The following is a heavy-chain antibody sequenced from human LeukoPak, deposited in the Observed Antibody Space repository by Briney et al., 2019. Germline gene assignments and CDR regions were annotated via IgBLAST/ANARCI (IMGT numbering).Heavy chain of an antibody. CDR2: INPTGTTT. V-gene: IGHV1-46*01. J-gene: IGHJ5*02. D-gene: IGHD3-10*01. Sequence: ASVKVSCKASGYIFTNYYIHWMRQAPGQGLEWVGLINPTGTTTLYAQKFQGRVTLTRDMSTSTDYMELRSLKSEDTAVYYCARDNSVGDIAWWFDPWGQGTLVTVSS. CDR1: GYIFTNYY. CDR3: ARDNSVGDIAWWFDP.